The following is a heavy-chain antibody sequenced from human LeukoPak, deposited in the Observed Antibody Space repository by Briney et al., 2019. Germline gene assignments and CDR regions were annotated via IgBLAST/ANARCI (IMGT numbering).Heavy chain of an antibody. J-gene: IGHJ6*02. CDR3: ARDPIGGIVVRMDV. Sequence: ASVKVSCKASGYTFSSYGISWVRQAPGQGPEWMGWISAYNGNTNYAQKLQGRVTMTTDTSTSTAYMELRSLRSDDTAVYYCARDPIGGIVVRMDVWAKGPRSPSP. CDR2: ISAYNGNT. D-gene: IGHD2-15*01. V-gene: IGHV1-18*01. CDR1: GYTFSSYG.